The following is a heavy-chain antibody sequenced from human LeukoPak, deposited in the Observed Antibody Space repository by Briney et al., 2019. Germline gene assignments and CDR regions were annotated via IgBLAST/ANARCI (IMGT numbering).Heavy chain of an antibody. V-gene: IGHV4-39*01. Sequence: SETLSLTCTVSGGSISSTSYYWGWIRQPPGKGLEWLESIHYGGSPYFNPSLKSRVTISVDTSKPQFSLKLSSVTAADTAVYYCASDTSTVVRFDYWGQGSLVTVSS. CDR1: GGSISSTSYY. CDR2: IHYGGSP. D-gene: IGHD4-23*01. CDR3: ASDTSTVVRFDY. J-gene: IGHJ4*02.